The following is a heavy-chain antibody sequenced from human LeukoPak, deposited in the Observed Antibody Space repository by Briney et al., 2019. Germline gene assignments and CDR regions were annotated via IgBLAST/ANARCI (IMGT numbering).Heavy chain of an antibody. V-gene: IGHV3-49*04. CDR1: GFTFGDYA. D-gene: IGHD3-10*01. CDR3: TRDMRRITMVRGVIAIWFDP. CDR2: IRSKAYGGTT. Sequence: GGSLRLSCTASGFTFGDYAMSWVRQAPGKGLEWVGFIRSKAYGGTTEYAASVKGRFTISRDDSKSIAYLQMNSLKTEDTAVYYCTRDMRRITMVRGVIAIWFDPWGQGTLVTVSS. J-gene: IGHJ5*02.